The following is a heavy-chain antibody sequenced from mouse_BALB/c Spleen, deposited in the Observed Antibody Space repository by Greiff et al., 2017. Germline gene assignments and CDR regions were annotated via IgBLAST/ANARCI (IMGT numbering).Heavy chain of an antibody. CDR1: GYTFTSYW. Sequence: VQLQQSGAELAKPGASVKMSCKASGYTFTSYWMHWVKQRPGQGLEWIGYINPSTGYTEYNQKFKDKATLTADKSSSTAYMQLSSLTSEDSAVYYCNAWGGNYFPFDYWGQGTTLTVSS. J-gene: IGHJ2*01. V-gene: IGHV1-7*01. CDR2: INPSTGYT. CDR3: NAWGGNYFPFDY. D-gene: IGHD2-1*01.